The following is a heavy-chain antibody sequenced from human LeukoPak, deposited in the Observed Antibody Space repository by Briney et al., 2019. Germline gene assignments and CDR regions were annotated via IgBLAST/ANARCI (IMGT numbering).Heavy chain of an antibody. Sequence: SETLSLTCTVSGGSISSYYWSWIRQPPGKGLEWIGYIYYSGSTNYNPSLKSRVTISVDTSKNQFSLKLSSVTAADTAVYYCASADDSGGHDYWGQGTLVTVSS. CDR1: GGSISSYY. J-gene: IGHJ4*02. V-gene: IGHV4-59*01. CDR2: IYYSGST. CDR3: ASADDSGGHDY. D-gene: IGHD2-15*01.